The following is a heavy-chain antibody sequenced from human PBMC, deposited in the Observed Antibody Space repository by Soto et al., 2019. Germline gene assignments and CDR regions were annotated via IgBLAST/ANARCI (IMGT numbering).Heavy chain of an antibody. CDR2: INTYNGQT. CDR3: VRDVIWSATLIWGVVARSFDI. D-gene: IGHD3-3*01. CDR1: GYTFMNYG. Sequence: QAQLVQSGAEVRKPGASVNVSCRTSGYTFMNYGVSWVRQAPGQGLVWMGWINTYNGQTNVAQNFQGRVTLSSDASARTVYMDLMSLRSDDTAMYFCVRDVIWSATLIWGVVARSFDIWGQGTPVTVSS. J-gene: IGHJ3*02. V-gene: IGHV1-18*01.